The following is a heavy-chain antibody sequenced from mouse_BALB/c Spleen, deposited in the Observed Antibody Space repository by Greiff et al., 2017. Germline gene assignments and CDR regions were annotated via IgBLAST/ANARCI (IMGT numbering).Heavy chain of an antibody. J-gene: IGHJ3*01. CDR2: IYPGDGDT. Sequence: VQLQESGAELARPGASVKLSCKASGYTFTSYWMQWVKQRPGQGLEWIGAIYPGDGDTRYTQKFKGKATLTADKSSSTAYMQLSSLASEDSAVYYCARGAYYYGSAWFAYWGQGTLVTVSA. CDR1: GYTFTSYW. D-gene: IGHD1-1*01. CDR3: ARGAYYYGSAWFAY. V-gene: IGHV1-87*01.